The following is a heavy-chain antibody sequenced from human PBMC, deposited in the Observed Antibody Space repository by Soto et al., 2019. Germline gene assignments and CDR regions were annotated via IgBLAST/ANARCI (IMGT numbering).Heavy chain of an antibody. V-gene: IGHV1-18*01. CDR3: ARLEMALQLFHY. CDR2: ISAYNGNT. Sequence: ASVKVSCKASGYTFTSYDISWVRQAPGQGLEWMGWISAYNGNTNYAQKLQGRVTMTTDTSTSTAYMELRSLRSDDTAVYYCARLEMALQLFHYWGQGTLVTVSS. D-gene: IGHD1-1*01. CDR1: GYTFTSYD. J-gene: IGHJ4*02.